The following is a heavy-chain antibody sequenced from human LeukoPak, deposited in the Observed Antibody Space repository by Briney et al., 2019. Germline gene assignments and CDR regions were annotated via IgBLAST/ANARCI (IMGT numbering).Heavy chain of an antibody. D-gene: IGHD6-19*01. J-gene: IGHJ4*02. V-gene: IGHV4-4*07. CDR3: ARDNWSSGWYSPHFDY. CDR2: IYTSGST. Sequence: PSETLSLTCTVSGGSISSYYWSWIRQPAGKGLEWMRRIYTSGSTNYNPSLKSRVTMSVDTSKNQFSLKLSSVTAADTAVYYCARDNWSSGWYSPHFDYWGQGTLVTVSS. CDR1: GGSISSYY.